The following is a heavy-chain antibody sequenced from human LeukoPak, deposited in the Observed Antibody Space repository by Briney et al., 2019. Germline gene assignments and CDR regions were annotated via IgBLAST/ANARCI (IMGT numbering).Heavy chain of an antibody. CDR3: AKVGGLQLPIDY. J-gene: IGHJ4*02. D-gene: IGHD5-24*01. Sequence: GGSLRLSCAASGFTFSSYGMHWVRQAPGKGLEWVAVISYDGSNKYYADSVKGRFTISRDNSKNTLYLQMNSLRAEDTAVYYCAKVGGLQLPIDYWGQGTLVTVSS. CDR2: ISYDGSNK. CDR1: GFTFSSYG. V-gene: IGHV3-30*18.